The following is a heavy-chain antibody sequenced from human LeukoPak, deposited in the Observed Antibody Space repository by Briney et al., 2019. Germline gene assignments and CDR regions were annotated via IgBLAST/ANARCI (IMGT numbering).Heavy chain of an antibody. CDR3: VKGRNVHSGYKSDV. CDR2: INWNGSGA. Sequence: GGSLRLSCAASGFTLDDYGMSWVRQVPGKGLEWVSGINWNGSGAGYADSVKGRFTISRDNAKNTLYLRMNTLRVEDTAVYYCVKGRNVHSGYKSDVWGQGTVVIVSS. J-gene: IGHJ4*02. CDR1: GFTLDDYG. V-gene: IGHV3-20*04. D-gene: IGHD5-18*01.